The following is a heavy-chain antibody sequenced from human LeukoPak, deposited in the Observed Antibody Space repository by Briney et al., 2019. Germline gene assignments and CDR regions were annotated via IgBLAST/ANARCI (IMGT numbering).Heavy chain of an antibody. CDR2: IYYSGST. CDR3: ARNSSDPYSSSAKRYHWFDP. CDR1: GGSISSSNYY. Sequence: PSETLSLTCSVSGGSISSSNYYWGWIRQPPGKGLEWIGSIYYSGSTHYNPSLKSRVTISVDTSKNQFALKLSAVTAADTAVYHCARNSSDPYSSSAKRYHWFDPWGQGTLVTVSS. V-gene: IGHV4-39*01. J-gene: IGHJ5*02. D-gene: IGHD6-13*01.